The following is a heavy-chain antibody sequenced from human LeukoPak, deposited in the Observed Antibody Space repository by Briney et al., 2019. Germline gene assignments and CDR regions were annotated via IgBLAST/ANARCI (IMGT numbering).Heavy chain of an antibody. V-gene: IGHV3-7*03. Sequence: GGSLRLSCAAPGFTFSSYWMSWVRQAPGKGLEWVANIKQDGSEKYYVDSVKGRFTISRDNAKNSLYLQMNSLRAEDTAVYYCASDPSGSYYNVLDYWGQGTLVTVSS. CDR3: ASDPSGSYYNVLDY. CDR2: IKQDGSEK. D-gene: IGHD3-10*01. J-gene: IGHJ4*02. CDR1: GFTFSSYW.